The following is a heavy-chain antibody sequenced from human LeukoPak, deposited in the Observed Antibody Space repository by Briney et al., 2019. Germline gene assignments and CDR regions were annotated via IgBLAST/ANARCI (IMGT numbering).Heavy chain of an antibody. CDR3: AGLAAAGYFDY. V-gene: IGHV4-61*02. CDR2: IYTSGST. CDR1: GGSISSGGYS. J-gene: IGHJ4*02. Sequence: PSETLSLTCAVSGGSISSGGYSWSWIRQPPGKGLEWIGRIYTSGSTNYNPSLKSRVTMSVDTSKNQFSLKLSSVTAADTAVYYCAGLAAAGYFDYWGRGTLVTVSS. D-gene: IGHD6-13*01.